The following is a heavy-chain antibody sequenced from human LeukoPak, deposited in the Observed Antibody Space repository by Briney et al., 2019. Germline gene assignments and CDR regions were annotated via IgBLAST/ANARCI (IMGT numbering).Heavy chain of an antibody. D-gene: IGHD2-2*01. Sequence: GGSLRLSCAASGFTFSSYSMNWVRQAPGKGLEWVSSISSSSSYIYYADSVKGRFPISRDNAKNSLYLQMNSLRAEDTAVYYCARVRYQLLFDSDAFDIWGQGTMVAVSS. J-gene: IGHJ3*02. CDR2: ISSSSSYI. V-gene: IGHV3-21*01. CDR1: GFTFSSYS. CDR3: ARVRYQLLFDSDAFDI.